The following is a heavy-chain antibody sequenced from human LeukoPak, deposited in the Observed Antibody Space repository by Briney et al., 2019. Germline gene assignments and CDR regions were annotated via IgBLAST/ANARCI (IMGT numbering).Heavy chain of an antibody. CDR1: GGSISSGGYY. CDR2: IYYSGST. Sequence: SETLSLTCTVSGGSISSGGYYWSWIRQHPGKGLEWIGYIYYSGSTYYNPSLKSRVTISVDTSKNQFSLKLSSVTAADTAVYYCARADSSHPTYYFDYWGQGTLVTVSS. V-gene: IGHV4-31*03. J-gene: IGHJ4*02. CDR3: ARADSSHPTYYFDY. D-gene: IGHD3-22*01.